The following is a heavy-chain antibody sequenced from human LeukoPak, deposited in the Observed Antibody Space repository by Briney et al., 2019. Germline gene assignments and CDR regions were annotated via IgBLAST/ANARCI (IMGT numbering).Heavy chain of an antibody. CDR2: ISAYNGNT. CDR1: GYTFTSYG. J-gene: IGHJ4*02. D-gene: IGHD3-9*01. Sequence: ASVKVSCKASGYTFTSYGISWVRQAPGQGLEWMGWISAYNGNTNYAQKLQGRVTMTTDTSTSTAYMELRSLRSDDTAVYYCARNYDILTGYYIPPFDYWGQGTLVTVSS. CDR3: ARNYDILTGYYIPPFDY. V-gene: IGHV1-18*01.